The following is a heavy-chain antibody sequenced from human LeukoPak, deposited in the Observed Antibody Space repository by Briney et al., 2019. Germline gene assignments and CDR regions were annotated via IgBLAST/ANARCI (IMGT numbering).Heavy chain of an antibody. V-gene: IGHV3-64*01. Sequence: GGSLRLSCAASGFTFSSYAMHWVRQAPGKGLEYVSAISTNGDNKYYANSVKGRFTISRDNSKNTLYLQMGSLRAEDMAVYYCARSPLSGSYITAFDIWGQGTMVTVSS. CDR1: GFTFSSYA. D-gene: IGHD1-26*01. J-gene: IGHJ3*02. CDR2: ISTNGDNK. CDR3: ARSPLSGSYITAFDI.